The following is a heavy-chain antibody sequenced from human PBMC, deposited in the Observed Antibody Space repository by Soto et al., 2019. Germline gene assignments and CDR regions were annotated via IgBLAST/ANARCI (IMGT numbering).Heavy chain of an antibody. V-gene: IGHV3-30-3*01. Sequence: LRGSLRLSCVASGFNFNNYNLHWVRQAPSNSLESVAVISFDGTTDYYADSVKGRFTVSRDNFKNILSLQMDSLRPEDTAVYYCARDNRDCSAFNCYNPGRVFGLDVWGQGTTVTVSS. D-gene: IGHD2-15*01. CDR1: GFNFNNYN. CDR3: ARDNRDCSAFNCYNPGRVFGLDV. J-gene: IGHJ6*02. CDR2: ISFDGTTD.